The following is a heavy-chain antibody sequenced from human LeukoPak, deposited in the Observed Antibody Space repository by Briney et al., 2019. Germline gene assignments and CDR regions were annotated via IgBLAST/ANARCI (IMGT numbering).Heavy chain of an antibody. CDR1: GFTFSFYA. V-gene: IGHV3-23*01. D-gene: IGHD6-19*01. J-gene: IGHJ4*02. CDR2: INTAGRP. Sequence: PGGSLRLSCAASGFTFSFYALSWVRQAPGKGLEWISAINTAGRPYDADSVGGRFTISRDNSKDTVYLQMDSLRAEDTAVYYCARELGTRGWYTADYWGQGTLVIVSS. CDR3: ARELGTRGWYTADY.